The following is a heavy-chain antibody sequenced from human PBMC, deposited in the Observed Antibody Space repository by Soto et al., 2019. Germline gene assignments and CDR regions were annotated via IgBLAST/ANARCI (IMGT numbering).Heavy chain of an antibody. V-gene: IGHV1-69*13. D-gene: IGHD2-2*01. J-gene: IGHJ6*02. CDR3: ARGPHGQSRYCSSTSCRYYYYGMDF. CDR1: GGTFSSYA. Sequence: ASVKVSCKTSGGTFSSYAISWVRQAPGQGLEWMGGIIPIFGTANYAQKFQGRVTITADESTSTAYMELSSLRSEDTAVYYCARGPHGQSRYCSSTSCRYYYYGMDFWGQGTTVTVSS. CDR2: IIPIFGTA.